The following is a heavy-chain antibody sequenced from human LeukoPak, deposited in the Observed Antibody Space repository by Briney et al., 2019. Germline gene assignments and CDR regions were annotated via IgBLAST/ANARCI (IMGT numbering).Heavy chain of an antibody. CDR3: AKSRGAAPIH. J-gene: IGHJ4*02. CDR1: GFTFSTFW. V-gene: IGHV3-74*01. CDR2: INSDESRT. D-gene: IGHD6-13*01. Sequence: GGSLRLSCAASGFTFSTFWMHWVRQVPGKGLVWVSRINSDESRTNYADSVKGRFTISRDNAKNTLYLHMNSLRAEDTAVYYCAKSRGAAPIHWGQGTLVTVSS.